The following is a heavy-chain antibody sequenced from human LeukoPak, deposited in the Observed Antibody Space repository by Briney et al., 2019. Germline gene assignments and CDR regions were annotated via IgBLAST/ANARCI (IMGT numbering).Heavy chain of an antibody. V-gene: IGHV3-23*01. D-gene: IGHD1/OR15-1a*01. Sequence: GGSPRLSCAASGFTSSSYSMGWVRQAPGKGLEWVSGISGSGGSIHYAESVKGRFTISRDNAKNTLYMQMDSLRAEDTAAYFCARATNWNIYYFDNWGQGTLVTISS. CDR1: GFTSSSYS. J-gene: IGHJ4*02. CDR3: ARATNWNIYYFDN. CDR2: ISGSGGSI.